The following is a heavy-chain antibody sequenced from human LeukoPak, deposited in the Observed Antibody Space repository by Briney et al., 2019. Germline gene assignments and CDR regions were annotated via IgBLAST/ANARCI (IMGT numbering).Heavy chain of an antibody. CDR3: ARAPIAAAGFDY. Sequence: SETLSLTCTVSGGSISSRDYYWSWIRQPPGKGLEWIGYIYYSGSTYYNMSLKSRVTISLDTSKNQFSLKLSSVTAADTAVYYCARAPIAAAGFDYWGQGTLVTVSS. CDR1: GGSISSRDYY. D-gene: IGHD6-13*01. V-gene: IGHV4-30-4*02. CDR2: IYYSGST. J-gene: IGHJ4*02.